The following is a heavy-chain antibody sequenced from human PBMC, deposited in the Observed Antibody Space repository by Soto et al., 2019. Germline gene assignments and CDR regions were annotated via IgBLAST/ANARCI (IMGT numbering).Heavy chain of an antibody. V-gene: IGHV1-2*02. CDR1: GYALTDYY. CDR2: INSKSGST. CDR3: ARDRYSYGYYYYYGMDV. D-gene: IGHD5-18*01. J-gene: IGHJ6*02. Sequence: SVEVTCKASGYALTDYYMRWARQATGQGLEWMGWINSKSGSTNLAQRFQGRVTMTTDTSTSTAYLELRSLRSDDTAVYYCARDRYSYGYYYYYGMDVWGQGTTVTVSS.